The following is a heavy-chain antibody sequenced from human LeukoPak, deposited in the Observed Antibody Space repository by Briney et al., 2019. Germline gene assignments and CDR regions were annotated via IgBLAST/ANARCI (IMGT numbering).Heavy chain of an antibody. Sequence: ASVKVSCKVSGYTLTESSMHRVRQAPGKGLEWMGGFDREDGKRIYAQKFQGRVTMTEDTSTDTAYMELSSLRSEDTAVYYCATLEIYYDSSDFHFDYWGQGTLVTVSS. CDR2: FDREDGKR. CDR3: ATLEIYYDSSDFHFDY. CDR1: GYTLTESS. J-gene: IGHJ4*02. D-gene: IGHD3-22*01. V-gene: IGHV1-24*01.